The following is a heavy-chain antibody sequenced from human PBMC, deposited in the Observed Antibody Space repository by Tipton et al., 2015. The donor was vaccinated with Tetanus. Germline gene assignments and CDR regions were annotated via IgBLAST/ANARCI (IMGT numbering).Heavy chain of an antibody. CDR1: DFPFSDYY. J-gene: IGHJ4*02. D-gene: IGHD3-10*01. CDR3: ARSKLLWFGESLSGFDS. CDR2: LSHSGTTI. Sequence: SLRLSCAASDFPFSDYYMAWIRHAPGKGLEWVSHLSHSGTTIYYADSVKGRFTISRDNSKKSLYMQMDSLRAEDTAVYYCARSKLLWFGESLSGFDSWGQGTLVTVSA. V-gene: IGHV3-11*01.